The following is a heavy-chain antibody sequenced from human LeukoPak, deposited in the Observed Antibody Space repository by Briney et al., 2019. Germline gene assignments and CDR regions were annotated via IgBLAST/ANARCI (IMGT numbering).Heavy chain of an antibody. Sequence: SETLSLTCTVSGGPISSGGYYWSWIRQHSGKGLEWIGYIYYSGSTYYNPSLKSRVTISVDTSKNQFSLKLSSVTAADTAVYYCARDRVGGYYYYYGMDVWGQGTTVTVSS. CDR3: ARDRVGGYYYYYGMDV. V-gene: IGHV4-31*03. J-gene: IGHJ6*02. CDR1: GGPISSGGYY. CDR2: IYYSGST.